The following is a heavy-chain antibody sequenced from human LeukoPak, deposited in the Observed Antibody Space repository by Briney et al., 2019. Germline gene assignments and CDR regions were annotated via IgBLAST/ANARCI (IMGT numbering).Heavy chain of an antibody. CDR2: INHSGST. J-gene: IGHJ3*02. V-gene: IGHV4-34*01. D-gene: IGHD3-3*01. CDR3: ARRHYDFWSGYSLDQPKNDAFDI. Sequence: SETLSLTCAVYGGSFSGYYWSWIRQPPGKGLEWIGEINHSGSTNYNPSLKSRVTISVDTSKNQFSLKLSSVTAADTAVYYCARRHYDFWSGYSLDQPKNDAFDIWGQGTMVTVSS. CDR1: GGSFSGYY.